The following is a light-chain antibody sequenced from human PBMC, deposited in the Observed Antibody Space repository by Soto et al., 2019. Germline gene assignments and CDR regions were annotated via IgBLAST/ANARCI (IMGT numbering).Light chain of an antibody. CDR1: QSLTSSY. CDR3: QQYGSLIT. CDR2: GAF. J-gene: IGKJ5*01. Sequence: EIVLTQSPGTLSLSPEERATLSCRASQSLTSSYLAWYQQKPGQAPRLLIYGAFSRATGIPDRFSGSGSGTDFTLTISRLEPEDFAVYYCQQYGSLITFGQGTRLEI. V-gene: IGKV3-20*01.